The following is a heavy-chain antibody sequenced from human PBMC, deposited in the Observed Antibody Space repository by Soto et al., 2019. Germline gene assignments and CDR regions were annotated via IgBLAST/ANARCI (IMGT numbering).Heavy chain of an antibody. CDR2: IIPIFGTA. CDR1: GGAFGIDA. Sequence: SVPVSCKASGGAFGIDAISWVRQAPGQGLEWMGGIIPIFGTANYAQKFQGRVTITADESTSTAYMELSSLRSEDTAVYYCARGPHADYGGNPHYWGQGNRVTVSA. CDR3: ARGPHADYGGNPHY. D-gene: IGHD4-17*01. V-gene: IGHV1-69*13. J-gene: IGHJ4*02.